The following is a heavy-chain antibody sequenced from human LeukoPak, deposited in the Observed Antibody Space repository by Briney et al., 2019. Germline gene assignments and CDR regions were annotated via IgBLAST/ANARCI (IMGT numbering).Heavy chain of an antibody. CDR2: IYYSGST. V-gene: IGHV4-39*01. CDR3: ARLRITMIVPEPYFDY. CDR1: GGFISSSSYY. Sequence: SETLSLTCTVSGGFISSSSYYWGWIRQPPGKGLEWIGSIYYSGSTYYNPSLKSRVTISVDTSKNQFSLKLSSVTAADTAVYYCARLRITMIVPEPYFDYWGQGTLVTVSS. D-gene: IGHD3-22*01. J-gene: IGHJ4*02.